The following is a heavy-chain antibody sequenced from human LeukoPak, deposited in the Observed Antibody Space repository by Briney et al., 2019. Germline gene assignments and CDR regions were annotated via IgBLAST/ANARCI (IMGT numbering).Heavy chain of an antibody. J-gene: IGHJ4*02. V-gene: IGHV3-7*02. D-gene: IGHD3-9*01. CDR3: ARAGYDILTALDY. Sequence: PGGSLRHSCASNGFAFSSYWMSWVRQAPGKGLEWVANIKQDGSEKYYVDSVKGRFTISRDNSKNTLYLQMNSLRAEDTAVYYCARAGYDILTALDYWGQGTLVTVSS. CDR1: GFAFSSYW. CDR2: IKQDGSEK.